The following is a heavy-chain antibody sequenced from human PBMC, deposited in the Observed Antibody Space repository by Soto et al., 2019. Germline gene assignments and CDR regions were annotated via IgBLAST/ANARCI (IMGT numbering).Heavy chain of an antibody. D-gene: IGHD3-16*01. J-gene: IGHJ5*02. CDR3: ARPAPIGRYGGTRQRGFDP. V-gene: IGHV4-34*01. CDR2: INLSGST. Sequence: QVQLQQWGAGLLKPSETLSLTCAVYGGSFSGYYWSWIRQPPGKGLEWNGEINLSGSTNYNPALKSRVTISVDTAKNQVSQKLSSVTAADTAVYYCARPAPIGRYGGTRQRGFDPWGQGTLVTVSS. CDR1: GGSFSGYY.